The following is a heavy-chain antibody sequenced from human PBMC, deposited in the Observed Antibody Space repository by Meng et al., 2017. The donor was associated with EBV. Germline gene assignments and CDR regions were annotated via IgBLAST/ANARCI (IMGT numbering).Heavy chain of an antibody. D-gene: IGHD3-10*01. CDR1: GGPFRNYA. CDR2: FLPTLGAP. CDR3: ASESGRGYTPDY. Sequence: QVQLVQSAAEVKKPXXXXXVSCKTSGGPFRNYAISWVRQAPGQGLEWLGGFLPTLGAPNYAQKFHGRVTITADESTSTHYMDLSSLRSEDTAVYYCASESGRGYTPDYWGQGTLVTVSS. J-gene: IGHJ4*02. V-gene: IGHV1-69*01.